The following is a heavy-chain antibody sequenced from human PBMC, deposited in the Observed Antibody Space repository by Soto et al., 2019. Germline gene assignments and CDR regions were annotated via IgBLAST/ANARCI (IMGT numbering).Heavy chain of an antibody. J-gene: IGHJ4*02. CDR1: GFSLDTSGVG. CDR2: IYWDDYQ. Sequence: QITLKESGPTLVQPTQTLTMTCTFSGFSLDTSGVGVGCIRRPQGKALEWVAVIYWDDYQHFSPSLESRLTFTKDTSKYLVVLTMPDLDPVDTSTYYCAHKGSGLYPLDYWGQGTLVTVSS. D-gene: IGHD3-10*01. CDR3: AHKGSGLYPLDY. V-gene: IGHV2-5*02.